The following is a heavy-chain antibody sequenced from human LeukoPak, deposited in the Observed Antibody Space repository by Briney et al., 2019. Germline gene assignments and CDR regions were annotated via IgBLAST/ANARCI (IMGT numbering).Heavy chain of an antibody. V-gene: IGHV1-69*04. CDR2: IIPILGIA. J-gene: IGHJ3*02. D-gene: IGHD3-3*01. Sequence: ASVKVSCKASGGTFSSYAISWVRQAPGQGLEWMGRIIPILGIANYAQKFQGSVTITADKSTSTAYMELSSLRSEDTAVYYCARGIVLRFLEWLPPDAFDIWGQGTMVTVSS. CDR1: GGTFSSYA. CDR3: ARGIVLRFLEWLPPDAFDI.